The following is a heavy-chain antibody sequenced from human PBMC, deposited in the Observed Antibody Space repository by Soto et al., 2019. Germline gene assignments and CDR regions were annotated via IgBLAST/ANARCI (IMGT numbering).Heavy chain of an antibody. Sequence: SETLSLTCAVYGGSFSGYYWTWIRQPRGKGLEWIGEINHSGGTNQNPSLESRVSISVDTSKNQFSLKLRSMTAADTAQYYCARGINMILAVQADAPDKYHFDSWGQGTVVTVSS. D-gene: IGHD3-22*01. V-gene: IGHV4-34*01. CDR3: ARGINMILAVQADAPDKYHFDS. CDR1: GGSFSGYY. J-gene: IGHJ4*02. CDR2: INHSGGT.